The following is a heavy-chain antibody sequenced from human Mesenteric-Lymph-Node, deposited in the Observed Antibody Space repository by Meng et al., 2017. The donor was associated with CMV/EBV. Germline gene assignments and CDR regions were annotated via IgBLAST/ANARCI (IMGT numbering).Heavy chain of an antibody. CDR2: ISAYNGNT. J-gene: IGHJ6*02. Sequence: ASVKVSCKASGYTFTSYGISWVRQAPGQGLEWMGWISAYNGNTNYAQKLQGRVTMTTDTSTSTAYMELRSLRSDDTAVYYCARDRQAKRAAKSNYDFWSGYYIPPMDVWGQGTTVTVSS. D-gene: IGHD3-3*01. V-gene: IGHV1-18*01. CDR3: ARDRQAKRAAKSNYDFWSGYYIPPMDV. CDR1: GYTFTSYG.